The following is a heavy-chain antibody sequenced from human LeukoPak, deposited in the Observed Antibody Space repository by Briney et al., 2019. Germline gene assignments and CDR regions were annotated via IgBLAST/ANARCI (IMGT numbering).Heavy chain of an antibody. D-gene: IGHD2-8*01. Sequence: PGGSLRLSCAASGFTFSSYAMHWVRQAPGKGLEWVAVIWYDGSNIYYVDSVKGRFTISRDNSKNTLYLQMDSLRAEDTAVYYCAREDTGVAFDIWGQGTTVTV. CDR1: GFTFSSYA. V-gene: IGHV3-33*01. CDR2: IWYDGSNI. J-gene: IGHJ3*02. CDR3: AREDTGVAFDI.